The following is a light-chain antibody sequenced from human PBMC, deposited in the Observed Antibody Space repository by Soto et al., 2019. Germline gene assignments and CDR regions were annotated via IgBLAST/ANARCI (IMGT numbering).Light chain of an antibody. CDR2: GAS. CDR3: QQYGSS. V-gene: IGKV3-20*01. Sequence: EIVLTQSPGTLSLSPGERATLSCRASQSVSSSHLAWYQQKPGQAPRLLIYGASRRATGIPDRFSGSGSGTDFTLTISRLQPEDFAVYYCQQYGSSFGQGTKLEIK. J-gene: IGKJ2*01. CDR1: QSVSSSH.